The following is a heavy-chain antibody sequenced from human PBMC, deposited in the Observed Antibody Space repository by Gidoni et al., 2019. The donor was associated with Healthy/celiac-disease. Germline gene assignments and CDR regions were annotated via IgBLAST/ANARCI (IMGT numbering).Heavy chain of an antibody. D-gene: IGHD3-3*01. CDR3: ARDDSYDFWSGSDAFDI. CDR1: GFTFRSYS. V-gene: IGHV3-21*01. Sequence: EVQLVESGGGLVKPGGSLRLTCAASGFTFRSYSMNWVRQAPGKGLAWVSSISSSSSYIYYADSVKGRFTISRDNDKNSLYLQMNSLRAEDTAVYYCARDDSYDFWSGSDAFDIWGQGTMVTVSS. CDR2: ISSSSSYI. J-gene: IGHJ3*02.